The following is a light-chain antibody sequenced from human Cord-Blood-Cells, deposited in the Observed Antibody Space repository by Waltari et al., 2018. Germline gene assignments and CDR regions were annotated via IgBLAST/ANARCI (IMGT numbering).Light chain of an antibody. J-gene: IGKJ5*01. V-gene: IGKV1-5*01. Sequence: DIQMTQSPSTLSASVGDRVTITCRASQSISSWLAWYQQKPGKAPKLLIYDASSLESGVPSRCSGSGSGTEFTRTISSLQPDDFATYYCQQYNSYSTFGQGTRLEIK. CDR2: DAS. CDR1: QSISSW. CDR3: QQYNSYST.